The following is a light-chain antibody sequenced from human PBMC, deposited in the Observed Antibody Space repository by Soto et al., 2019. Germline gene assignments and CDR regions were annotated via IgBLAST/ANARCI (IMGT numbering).Light chain of an antibody. V-gene: IGKV1-5*03. CDR2: KAS. J-gene: IGKJ5*01. CDR1: QSISNW. Sequence: DIRMIQSPSTLSASVGDRVTITCRASQSISNWLAWYQQKPGKAPNLLIYKASNLENGVTSRFSGSGSGTEFTRTISSLQPDDCVTYYCQQDNGSFGQGTRLEIK. CDR3: QQDNGS.